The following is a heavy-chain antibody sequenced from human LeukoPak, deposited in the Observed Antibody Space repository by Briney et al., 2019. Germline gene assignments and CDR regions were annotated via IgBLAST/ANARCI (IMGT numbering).Heavy chain of an antibody. CDR2: IYPGDSDT. CDR1: GYSFTSYW. D-gene: IGHD5-24*01. V-gene: IGHV5-51*01. J-gene: IGHJ4*02. Sequence: GESLKISCKGSGYSFTSYWIGWVRQMPGKGLEWMGIIYPGDSDTRYSPSFQGPVTISADKSISTAYLQWSSLKASDTAMYYCASTIDRDGCNYHFDYWGQGTLVTVSS. CDR3: ASTIDRDGCNYHFDY.